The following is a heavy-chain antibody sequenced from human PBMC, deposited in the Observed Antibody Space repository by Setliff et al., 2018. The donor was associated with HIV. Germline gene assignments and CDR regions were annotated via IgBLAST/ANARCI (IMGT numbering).Heavy chain of an antibody. D-gene: IGHD1-26*01. CDR3: ARRSIVGVTRGFYYYGLDV. CDR2: IYISGTT. CDR1: GGSINNHY. V-gene: IGHV4-4*09. Sequence: KPSETLSLTCTVSGGSINNHYWYWIRQPPGKGLEWIGYIYISGTTNYNPSLKNRVTMSLDTSKTQVSLRLTPVTAADTAVYYCARRSIVGVTRGFYYYGLDVWGQGTQVTVSS. J-gene: IGHJ6*02.